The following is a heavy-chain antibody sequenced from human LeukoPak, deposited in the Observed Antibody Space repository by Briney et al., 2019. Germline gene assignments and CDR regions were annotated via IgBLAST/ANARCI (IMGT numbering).Heavy chain of an antibody. Sequence: ASVTVSCKASGYTFTGYYMHWVRQAPGQGLEWMGWINPNSGGTNYAQKFQGRVTMTRDTSISTAYMELSRLRSDDTAVYYCARVWFGELFHFDYWGQGTLVTVSS. CDR2: INPNSGGT. CDR1: GYTFTGYY. V-gene: IGHV1-2*02. D-gene: IGHD3-10*01. CDR3: ARVWFGELFHFDY. J-gene: IGHJ4*02.